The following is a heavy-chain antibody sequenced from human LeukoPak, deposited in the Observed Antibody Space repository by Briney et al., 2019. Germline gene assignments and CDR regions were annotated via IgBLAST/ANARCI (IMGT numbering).Heavy chain of an antibody. CDR1: GFTVSTNY. CDR2: IYNSGNT. D-gene: IGHD5-18*01. Sequence: PVGCLRLSCAVSGFTVSTNYMNWVRQAPGKGLEWVSLIYNSGNTDYADSVKGRFTISRDNSKNTLYLQMNSLRAEDTAVYYCARRGDNYGSPFDYWGRGTLVTLSS. CDR3: ARRGDNYGSPFDY. J-gene: IGHJ4*02. V-gene: IGHV3-53*01.